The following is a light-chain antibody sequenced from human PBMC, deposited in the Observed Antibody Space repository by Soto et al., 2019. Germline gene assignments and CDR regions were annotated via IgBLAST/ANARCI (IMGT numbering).Light chain of an antibody. CDR3: QQYGSSRWT. Sequence: ELVWTQSPGTRSLSPGERATISRRASQSVSSSYLAWYQQKPGQAPRLLIYGASSRATGIPDRFSGSGSGTDFTLTISRLEPEDFAVYDCQQYGSSRWTFGQGTKVDIK. CDR2: GAS. J-gene: IGKJ1*01. V-gene: IGKV3-20*01. CDR1: QSVSSSY.